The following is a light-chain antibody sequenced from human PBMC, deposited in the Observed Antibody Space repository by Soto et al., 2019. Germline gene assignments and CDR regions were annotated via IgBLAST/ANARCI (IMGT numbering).Light chain of an antibody. V-gene: IGKV3-20*01. J-gene: IGKJ1*01. CDR2: GAS. CDR1: QSVSSSF. CDR3: HQYGGSPGT. Sequence: EIVLTQSPGTVSLSPGERATLSCRASQSVSSSFLAWYQQKPGQAPRLLIYGASSRATGIPDRFSGSGSGTDFTLTISRLEPEDFVVYYCHQYGGSPGTLGQGTKVDIK.